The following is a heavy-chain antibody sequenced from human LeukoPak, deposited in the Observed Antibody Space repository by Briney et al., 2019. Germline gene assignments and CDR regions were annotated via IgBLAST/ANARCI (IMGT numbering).Heavy chain of an antibody. CDR2: IYTAGGT. V-gene: IGHV3-66*01. J-gene: IGHJ1*01. CDR3: ARGGGQDMPVIFHY. D-gene: IGHD2-15*01. CDR1: GFTVSSSY. Sequence: GGSLRLSCAASGFTVSSSYMNWVRQVPGKGLEWVSIIYTAGGTFYADSVRGRFTISRDISKNTLFLQMNSLRAEDTAVYYCARGGGQDMPVIFHYWGQGTLVTVSS.